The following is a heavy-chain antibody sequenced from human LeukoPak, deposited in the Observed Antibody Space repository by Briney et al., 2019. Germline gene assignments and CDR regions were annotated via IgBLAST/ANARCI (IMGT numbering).Heavy chain of an antibody. CDR1: GLTFSNAW. CDR3: ARVRHGRFDY. CDR2: IKRKSDGGTT. V-gene: IGHV3-15*01. Sequence: PGGSLRLSCAASGLTFSNAWMSWVRQAPGKGLEWVGRIKRKSDGGTTDYAAPVKGRFTISRDNSKNTLYLQMNSLRAEDTAVYYCARVRHGRFDYWGQGTLVTVSS. D-gene: IGHD5-24*01. J-gene: IGHJ4*02.